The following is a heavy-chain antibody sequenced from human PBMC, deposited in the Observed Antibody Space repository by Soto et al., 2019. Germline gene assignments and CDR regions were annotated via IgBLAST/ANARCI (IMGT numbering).Heavy chain of an antibody. CDR2: INHSGST. J-gene: IGHJ4*02. CDR3: ARGRLNYYDSSGYTSGSDY. V-gene: IGHV4-34*01. Sequence: PSETLSLTCAVYGGSFGGSYWTWIRQPPGKGLEWIGEINHSGSTNYNPSLKSRVTISVDTSKNQFSLKLSSVTAADTAVYYCARGRLNYYDSSGYTSGSDYWGQGTLVTVSS. D-gene: IGHD3-22*01. CDR1: GGSFGGSY.